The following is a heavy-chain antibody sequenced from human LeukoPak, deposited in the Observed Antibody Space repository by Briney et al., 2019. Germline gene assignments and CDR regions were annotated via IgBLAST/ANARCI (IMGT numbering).Heavy chain of an antibody. J-gene: IGHJ6*02. CDR3: AKERAHTIWVGELVV. Sequence: ETLSLTCAVYGGSFSGYYWSWIRQPPGKGLEWVSVISGSGGSTYADSVKGRFTISRDNSKNTLYLQMSSLRVEDTAVYYCAKERAHTIWVGELVVWGQGTTVTVSS. D-gene: IGHD3-10*01. CDR2: ISGSGGST. V-gene: IGHV3-23*01. CDR1: GGSFSGYY.